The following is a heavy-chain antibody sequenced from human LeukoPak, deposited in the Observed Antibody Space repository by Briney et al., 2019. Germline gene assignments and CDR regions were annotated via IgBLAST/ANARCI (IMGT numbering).Heavy chain of an antibody. V-gene: IGHV1-69*04. J-gene: IGHJ5*02. Sequence: GASVKVSCKASGGTFSSYAISWVRQAPGQGLEWMGRIIPILGIANYAQKFQGRVTITADKSTSTAYMELSSLRSEDTAVYYCAREPTGYCSSTSCHKSQYNWFDPWGQGTLVTVSS. CDR3: AREPTGYCSSTSCHKSQYNWFDP. CDR1: GGTFSSYA. CDR2: IIPILGIA. D-gene: IGHD2-2*02.